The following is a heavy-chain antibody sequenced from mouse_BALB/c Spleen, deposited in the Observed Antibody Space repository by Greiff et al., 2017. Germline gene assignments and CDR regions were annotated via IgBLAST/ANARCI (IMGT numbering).Heavy chain of an antibody. CDR3: AKTGTGYFDY. Sequence: EVMLVESGGGLVQPGGSRKLSCAASGFTFSDYGMAWVRQAPGKGPEWVAFISNLAYSIYYADTVTGRFTISRENAKNTLYLEMSSLRSEDTAMYYCAKTGTGYFDYWGQGTTLTVSS. CDR1: GFTFSDYG. V-gene: IGHV5-15*02. D-gene: IGHD4-1*01. J-gene: IGHJ2*01. CDR2: ISNLAYSI.